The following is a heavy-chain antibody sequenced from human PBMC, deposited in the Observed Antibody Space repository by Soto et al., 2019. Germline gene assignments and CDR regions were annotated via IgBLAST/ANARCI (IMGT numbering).Heavy chain of an antibody. CDR2: IKSKTDGGTT. J-gene: IGHJ4*02. CDR3: CFMWFGEFFDY. CDR1: GFTFSNAW. Sequence: GGSLRLSCAASGFTFSNAWMSWVRQAPGKGLEWVGRIKSKTDGGTTDYAAPVKGRFTISRDDSKNTLYLQMNSLKTEDTAVYYCCFMWFGEFFDYWGQGTLVTVSS. V-gene: IGHV3-15*01. D-gene: IGHD3-10*01.